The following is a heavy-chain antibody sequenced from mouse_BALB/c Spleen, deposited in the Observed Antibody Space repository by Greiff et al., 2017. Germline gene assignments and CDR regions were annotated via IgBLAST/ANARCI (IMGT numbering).Heavy chain of an antibody. J-gene: IGHJ4*01. CDR3: ARWGPHYYAMDY. CDR1: GYAFSSSW. CDR2: IYPGDGDT. Sequence: QVQLQQSGPELVKPGASVKISCKASGYAFSSSWMNWVKQRPGQGLEWIGRIYPGDGDTNYNGKFKGKATLTADKSSSTAYMQLSSLTSVDSAVYFCARWGPHYYAMDYWGQGTSVTVSS. V-gene: IGHV1-82*01.